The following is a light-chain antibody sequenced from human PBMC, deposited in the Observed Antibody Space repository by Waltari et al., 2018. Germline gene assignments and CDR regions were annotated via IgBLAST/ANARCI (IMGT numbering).Light chain of an antibody. CDR2: DAS. V-gene: IGKV3-11*01. Sequence: EIVLTQSPATLSLSPGDRATLSCRASQSVSSYLAWYQQKPGQAPRLLIFDASNRATGIPARFSGSGSGTDFSLTINSLEPEDFAVYYCQQRSNWPPMYTFGQGTKLEIK. J-gene: IGKJ2*01. CDR3: QQRSNWPPMYT. CDR1: QSVSSY.